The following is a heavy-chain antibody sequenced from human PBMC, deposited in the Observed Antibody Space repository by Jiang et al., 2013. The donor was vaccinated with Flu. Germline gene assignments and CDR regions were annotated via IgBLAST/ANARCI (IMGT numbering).Heavy chain of an antibody. CDR3: ARDFDGSGSVLFY. CDR2: INPNSGGT. V-gene: IGHV1-2*02. Sequence: EVKKPGASVRVSCKTSGYVFTAYYMYWVRQAPGQGLEWMGWINPNSGGTKYAEKFQGRVTMTRDTPISTAYMELSSLKSEDTAVYYCARDFDGSGSVLFYWGQGALVTVSS. CDR1: GYVFTAYY. D-gene: IGHD3-10*01. J-gene: IGHJ4*02.